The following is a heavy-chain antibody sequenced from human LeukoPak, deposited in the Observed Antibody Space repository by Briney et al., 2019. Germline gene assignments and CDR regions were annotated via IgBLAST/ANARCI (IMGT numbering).Heavy chain of an antibody. Sequence: GGSLRLSCAASGFTFSSYGMSWVRQAPGKGLEWVSAISGSGGSTYYTDSVKGRFTISRDNSKNTLYLQMNSLRAEDTALYYCAKERYCSGGTCSGDFDYWGQGTLVTVSS. CDR3: AKERYCSGGTCSGDFDY. CDR1: GFTFSSYG. CDR2: ISGSGGST. J-gene: IGHJ4*02. V-gene: IGHV3-23*01. D-gene: IGHD2-15*01.